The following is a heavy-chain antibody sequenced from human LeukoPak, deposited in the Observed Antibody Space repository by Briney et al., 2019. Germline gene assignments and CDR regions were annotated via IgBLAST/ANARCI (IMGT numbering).Heavy chain of an antibody. V-gene: IGHV5-51*01. CDR1: GYSFTSHW. CDR3: ASAIGVAGPDAFDI. CDR2: IYPADSDT. D-gene: IGHD6-19*01. J-gene: IGHJ3*02. Sequence: GESLKISCKGSGYSFTSHWVGWVRQMPGKGLEWMGIIYPADSDTRYSPSFQGQVTISADKSITTAYLQWSSLKASDTAIYYCASAIGVAGPDAFDIWGQGTMVTVSS.